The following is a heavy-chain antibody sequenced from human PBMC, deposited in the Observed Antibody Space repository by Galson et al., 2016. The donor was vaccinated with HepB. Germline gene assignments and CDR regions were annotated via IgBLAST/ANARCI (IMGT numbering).Heavy chain of an antibody. V-gene: IGHV6-1*01. CDR3: ARVVELGRGFHV. CDR1: GDSVSNNHAA. D-gene: IGHD3-10*01. J-gene: IGHJ6*02. CDR2: TYYRSYWQN. Sequence: CAISGDSVSNNHAARNWVRQSPSRGLEWLGRTYYRSYWQNEYADSVKSRITINPDTSKNQVSLQVNSVTPEDTAVYYCARVVELGRGFHVWGQGTTVTVSS.